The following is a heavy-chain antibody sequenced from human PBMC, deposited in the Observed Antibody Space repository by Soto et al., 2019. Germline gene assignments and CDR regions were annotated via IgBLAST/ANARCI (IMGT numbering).Heavy chain of an antibody. CDR1: GFTFSSYA. V-gene: IGHV3-23*01. CDR3: AASLGPSTYHQGLVSPADF. D-gene: IGHD2-21*01. CDR2: ISGSGGST. J-gene: IGHJ3*01. Sequence: GGSLRLSCAASGFTFSSYAMSWVRQGPGKGLEWVAAISGSGGSTYYADSVKGRFTISRDNAENSLYLQMNSLRAEDTAVYYCAASLGPSTYHQGLVSPADFWGRGTKVTVSS.